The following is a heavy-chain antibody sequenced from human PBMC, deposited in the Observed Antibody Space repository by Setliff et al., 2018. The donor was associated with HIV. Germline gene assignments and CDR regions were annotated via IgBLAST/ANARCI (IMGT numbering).Heavy chain of an antibody. CDR3: ARDQAMTTVTQYFDY. J-gene: IGHJ4*02. CDR2: LSLTRES. Sequence: PSETLSLTCTVSGASISGSYWIWIRQPPGKGLEWIGYLSLTRESKNNPSLNSRVTTSIDTSKNQFSLDLRSVTAADTAVYYCARDQAMTTVTQYFDYWGQGTLVTVSS. V-gene: IGHV4-59*12. D-gene: IGHD4-17*01. CDR1: GASISGSY.